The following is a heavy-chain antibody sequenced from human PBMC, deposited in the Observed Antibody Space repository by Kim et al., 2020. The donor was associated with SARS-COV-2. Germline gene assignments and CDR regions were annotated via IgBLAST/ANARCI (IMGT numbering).Heavy chain of an antibody. Sequence: GGSLRLSCAASGFTFSSYAMHWVRQAPGKGLEWVAVISYDGSNKYYADSVKGRFTISRDNSKNTLYLQMNSLRAEDTAVYYCASNEEYAFDIWGQGTMVTVSS. CDR3: ASNEEYAFDI. CDR2: ISYDGSNK. J-gene: IGHJ3*02. V-gene: IGHV3-30*04. D-gene: IGHD1-1*01. CDR1: GFTFSSYA.